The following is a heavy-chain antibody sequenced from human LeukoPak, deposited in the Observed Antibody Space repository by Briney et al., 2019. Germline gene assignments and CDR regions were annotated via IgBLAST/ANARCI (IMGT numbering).Heavy chain of an antibody. CDR2: IYYSGST. CDR1: GDSISSGTYY. CDR3: ARGYGDYAY. Sequence: SETLSLTCTVSGDSISSGTYYWGWIRQPPGKGLEWIGSIYYSGSTSYNPSLKSRVTISVDTSKNQFSLKLSSVTAADTAVYYCARGYGDYAYWGQGTLVTVSS. D-gene: IGHD4-17*01. V-gene: IGHV4-39*07. J-gene: IGHJ4*02.